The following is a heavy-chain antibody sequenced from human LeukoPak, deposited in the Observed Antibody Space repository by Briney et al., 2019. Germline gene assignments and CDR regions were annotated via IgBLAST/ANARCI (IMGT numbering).Heavy chain of an antibody. V-gene: IGHV3-23*01. CDR3: AKDSGATIFGVVTKHYYYYGMDV. J-gene: IGHJ6*02. CDR1: GFTFSSYA. Sequence: LRLSCAASGFTFSSYAMSGVGQAPGKGREWVSAISGSGGRTYYADSVKGRFTISRDNSKNTLYLQMNSLRAEDTAVYYCAKDSGATIFGVVTKHYYYYGMDVWGQGTTVTVSS. D-gene: IGHD3-3*01. CDR2: ISGSGGRT.